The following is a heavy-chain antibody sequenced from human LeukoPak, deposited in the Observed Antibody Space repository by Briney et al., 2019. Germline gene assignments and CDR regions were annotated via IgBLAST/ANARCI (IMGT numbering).Heavy chain of an antibody. D-gene: IGHD6-13*01. V-gene: IGHV4-59*01. CDR1: GGSISSYY. CDR2: IYYSGST. Sequence: SETLSLTCTVSGGSISSYYWSWIRQPPGKGLDWIGYIYYSGSTNYNPSLKSRVTISVDTSKNQFSLKLSSVTAADTAVYYCARYSSSWCGAFDIWGQGTMVTVSS. CDR3: ARYSSSWCGAFDI. J-gene: IGHJ3*02.